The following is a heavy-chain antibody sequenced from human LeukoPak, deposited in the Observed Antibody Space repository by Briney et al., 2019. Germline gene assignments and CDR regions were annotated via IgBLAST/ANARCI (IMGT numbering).Heavy chain of an antibody. CDR2: TYTSGST. D-gene: IGHD2-2*01. J-gene: IGHJ6*03. V-gene: IGHV4-4*09. Sequence: SETLSLTCTVSGGSISSYYWSWIRQPPGKGLEWIGYTYTSGSTNYNPSLKSRVTISVDTSKNQFSLKLSSVTAADTAVYYCARQRYSYQLLPPYYSYYMDVWGKGTTVTVSS. CDR1: GGSISSYY. CDR3: ARQRYSYQLLPPYYSYYMDV.